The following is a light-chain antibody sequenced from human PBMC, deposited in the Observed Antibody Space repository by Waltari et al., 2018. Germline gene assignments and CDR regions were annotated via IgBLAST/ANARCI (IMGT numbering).Light chain of an antibody. V-gene: IGLV2-11*01. CDR2: DVT. CDR1: SSDVGDYYY. CDR3: CSYAGRYTFDVV. J-gene: IGLJ2*01. Sequence: QSALTQPRSVSGSPGQSVTISCTGSSSDVGDYYYVSWYQQHPDTAPKLLIYDVTKRPSGVPDRFSGSKSGNTASLTISGLQAEDEADYYCCSYAGRYTFDVVFGGGTKLTVL.